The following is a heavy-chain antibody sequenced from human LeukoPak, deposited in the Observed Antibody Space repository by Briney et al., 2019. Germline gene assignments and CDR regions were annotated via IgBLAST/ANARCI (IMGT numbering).Heavy chain of an antibody. CDR3: ARDLGTMIVVASYYFDY. J-gene: IGHJ4*02. D-gene: IGHD3-22*01. V-gene: IGHV1-2*02. CDR2: INPNSGGT. Sequence: ASVKVSCKASGHTFTGYYMHWVRQAPGQGLEWMGWINPNSGGTNYAQKFQGRVTMTRDTSISTAYMELSRLRSDDTAVYYCARDLGTMIVVASYYFDYWGQGTLVTVSS. CDR1: GHTFTGYY.